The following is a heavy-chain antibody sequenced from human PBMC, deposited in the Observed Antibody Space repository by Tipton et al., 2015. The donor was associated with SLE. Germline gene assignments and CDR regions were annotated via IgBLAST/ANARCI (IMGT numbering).Heavy chain of an antibody. Sequence: TLSLTCTVSGGSISSYYWTWIRQPPGKGLEWIGYIYYSGSTNYNPSLKSRVTISVDTSKNQFSLKLTSVTAADTAVHYCARRMVQGGDALDIWGLGTLVTVSS. J-gene: IGHJ3*02. CDR1: GGSISSYY. V-gene: IGHV4-59*08. D-gene: IGHD3-10*01. CDR3: ARRMVQGGDALDI. CDR2: IYYSGST.